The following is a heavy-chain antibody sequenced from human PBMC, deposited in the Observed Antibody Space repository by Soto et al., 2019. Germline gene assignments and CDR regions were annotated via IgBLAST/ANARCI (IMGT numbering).Heavy chain of an antibody. V-gene: IGHV3-30*03. Sequence: QAQLVESGGGVVQPGRSLRLSCAASGFTFTSYGMHWVRQAPGTRLEWVAVISYDGGLQHYADSVKGRFTISSEHSKNMVVLQMKRLRAEDTAVYYCVSDRGDGHDSVPYSWGQGTLVSVSS. J-gene: IGHJ4*02. CDR1: GFTFTSYG. CDR3: VSDRGDGHDSVPYS. D-gene: IGHD3-10*01. CDR2: ISYDGGLQ.